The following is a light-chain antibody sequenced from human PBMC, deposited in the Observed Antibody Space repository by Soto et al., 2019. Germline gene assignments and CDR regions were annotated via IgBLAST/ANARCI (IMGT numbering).Light chain of an antibody. V-gene: IGLV7-46*01. Sequence: QAVVTQEPSLTVSPGGTVTLTCGSSTGAVTSGHYPYWFQQKPGQAPRTLIYDTSNKHSRTPARFSGSLLGGKAALTLSGAQPEDEAEYYCLLSYSGARGVFGTGTKVTVL. CDR3: LLSYSGARGV. CDR1: TGAVTSGHY. CDR2: DTS. J-gene: IGLJ1*01.